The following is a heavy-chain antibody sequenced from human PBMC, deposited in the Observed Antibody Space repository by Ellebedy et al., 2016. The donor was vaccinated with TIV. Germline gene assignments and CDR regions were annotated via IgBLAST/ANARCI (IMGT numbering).Heavy chain of an antibody. CDR1: GFTFNNHA. CDR2: TGST. J-gene: IGHJ2*01. V-gene: IGHV3-53*01. D-gene: IGHD6-6*01. Sequence: PGGSLRLSCEASGFTFNNHAVSWVRQAPGKGLEWISGTGSTFSADSVQGRFTVSRDNSKQMVYLQMNSLNSEDTGVYYCAREAGISSFKHWYIDLWGRGTLVIVSS. CDR3: AREAGISSFKHWYIDL.